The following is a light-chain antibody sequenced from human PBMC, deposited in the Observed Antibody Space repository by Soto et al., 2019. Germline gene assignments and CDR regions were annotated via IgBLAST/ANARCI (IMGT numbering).Light chain of an antibody. CDR3: QQRSNWPPWT. V-gene: IGKV3-11*01. CDR2: DAS. J-gene: IGKJ1*01. CDR1: QSISSY. Sequence: EIVLTQSPATLSLSPGERATLSCRASQSISSYLAWYQQKPGQAPRLLIYDASNRATGIPARFSGSGSGIDFTLTISSLEPEDFAVYYCQQRSNWPPWTFGQGTQVEI.